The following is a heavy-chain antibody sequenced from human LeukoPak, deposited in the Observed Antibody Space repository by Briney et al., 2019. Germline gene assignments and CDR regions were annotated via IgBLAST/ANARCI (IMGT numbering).Heavy chain of an antibody. CDR3: ARDLPYCTNGVCKSPNWFDP. D-gene: IGHD2-8*01. CDR1: GYTFTGYY. Sequence: GASVKVSCKASGYTFTGYYMHWVRQAPGQGLEWMGWINPNSGGTNYAQKFQGRVTMTRDTSISTAYMELSSLRSEDTAVYYCARDLPYCTNGVCKSPNWFDPWGQGTLVTVSS. J-gene: IGHJ5*02. CDR2: INPNSGGT. V-gene: IGHV1-2*02.